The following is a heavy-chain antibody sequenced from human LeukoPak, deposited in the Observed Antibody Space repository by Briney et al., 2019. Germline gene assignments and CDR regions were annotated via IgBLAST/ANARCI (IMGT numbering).Heavy chain of an antibody. Sequence: GGSLRLSCAASGFTFSSYGMHWVRQAPGKGLEWVAFIRYDGSNKYYADSVKGRFTISRDNSKNTLYLRMNSLRAEDTAVYYCAKDRLTLRSVYAFDIWGQGTMVTVSS. J-gene: IGHJ3*02. D-gene: IGHD3-3*01. CDR3: AKDRLTLRSVYAFDI. CDR1: GFTFSSYG. CDR2: IRYDGSNK. V-gene: IGHV3-30*02.